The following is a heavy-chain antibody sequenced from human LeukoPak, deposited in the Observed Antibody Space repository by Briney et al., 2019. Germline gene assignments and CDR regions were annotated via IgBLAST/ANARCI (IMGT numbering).Heavy chain of an antibody. Sequence: GASVKVSCKASGGTFSSYAISWVRQAPGHGLEWMGGIIPIFGTANYAQKFRGRVTITADESTSTAYMELSSLRSEDTAVYYCARHPAMYYYDSSGYYFDYWGQGTLVTVSS. J-gene: IGHJ4*02. CDR2: IIPIFGTA. V-gene: IGHV1-69*13. CDR3: ARHPAMYYYDSSGYYFDY. D-gene: IGHD3-22*01. CDR1: GGTFSSYA.